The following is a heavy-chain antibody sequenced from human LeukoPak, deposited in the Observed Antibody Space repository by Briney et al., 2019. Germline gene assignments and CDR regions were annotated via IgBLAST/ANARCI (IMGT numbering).Heavy chain of an antibody. CDR2: MNPNSGNT. V-gene: IGHV1-8*03. CDR3: ASSVQSAGSLRWELKT. D-gene: IGHD1-26*01. Sequence: GESLKISCKGSGYSFTSYWIGWVRQATGQGLEWMGWMNPNSGNTGYAQKFQGRVTITRNTSISTAYMELSGLRSEDTAVYYCASSVQSAGSLRWELKTWGQGTLVTVSS. J-gene: IGHJ5*02. CDR1: GYSFTSYW.